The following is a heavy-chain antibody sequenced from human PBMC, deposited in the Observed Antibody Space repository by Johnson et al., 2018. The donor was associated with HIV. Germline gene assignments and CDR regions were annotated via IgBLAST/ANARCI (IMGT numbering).Heavy chain of an antibody. CDR2: IYSGGNT. J-gene: IGHJ3*02. CDR1: GFTFSSSA. D-gene: IGHD4-17*01. Sequence: QVQLVESGGGVVQPGRSLRLSCAASGFTFSSSAMHWVHQAPGKGLEWVSVIYSGGNTYYADSVKGRFTISRDNSKNTLYLQMNSLRAEDTALYYCARDERPYGDHDAFDIWGQGTMVTVSS. V-gene: IGHV3-NL1*01. CDR3: ARDERPYGDHDAFDI.